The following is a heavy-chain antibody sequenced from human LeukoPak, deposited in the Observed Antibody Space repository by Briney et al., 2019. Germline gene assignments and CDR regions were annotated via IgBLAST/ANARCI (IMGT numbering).Heavy chain of an antibody. Sequence: ASVKVSRKASGYTFTSYDINWVRQATGQGLEWMGWMNPNSGNTGYAQKFQGRVTMTRNTSISTAYMELSSLRSEDTAVYYCARQTQVVVAATRSFDYYYYMDVWGKGTTVTVSS. CDR1: GYTFTSYD. CDR3: ARQTQVVVAATRSFDYYYYMDV. CDR2: MNPNSGNT. D-gene: IGHD2-15*01. V-gene: IGHV1-8*01. J-gene: IGHJ6*03.